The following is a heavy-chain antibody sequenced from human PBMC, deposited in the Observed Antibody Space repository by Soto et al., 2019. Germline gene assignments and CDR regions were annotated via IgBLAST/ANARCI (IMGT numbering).Heavy chain of an antibody. D-gene: IGHD3-10*02. CDR1: GGTFSSYT. Sequence: GASVKVSCKASGGTFSSYTISWVRQAPGQGLEWTGRIIPILGIANYAQKFQGRVTITADKSTSTAYMELSSLRSEDTAVYYCAVRFVRGKDTNYYYYYGMDVWGQGTTVTVSS. CDR3: AVRFVRGKDTNYYYYYGMDV. V-gene: IGHV1-69*02. J-gene: IGHJ6*02. CDR2: IIPILGIA.